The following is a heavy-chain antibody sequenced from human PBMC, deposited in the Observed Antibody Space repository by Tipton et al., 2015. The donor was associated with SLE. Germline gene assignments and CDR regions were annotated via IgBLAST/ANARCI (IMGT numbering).Heavy chain of an antibody. CDR1: GGSISSHY. CDR3: GGAAGIIQH. CDR2: IYYSGST. V-gene: IGHV4-59*11. J-gene: IGHJ1*01. D-gene: IGHD6-13*01. Sequence: TLSLTCTVSGGSISSHYWSWIRQPPGKGLEWIGYIYYSGSTNYNPSLKSRVTISVDTSKNQFSLKLSSVTAADTAVYYCGGAAGIIQHWGQGTLVTVSS.